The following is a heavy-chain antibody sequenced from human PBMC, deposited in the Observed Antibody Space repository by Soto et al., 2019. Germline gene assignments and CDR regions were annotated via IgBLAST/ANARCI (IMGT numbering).Heavy chain of an antibody. V-gene: IGHV3-23*01. CDR2: ISGSGGST. CDR3: AKDLGEWYNWNYGDGYYYGMDV. D-gene: IGHD1-7*01. CDR1: GFTFSSYA. J-gene: IGHJ6*02. Sequence: EVQLLESGGGLVQPGGSLRLSCAASGFTFSSYAMSWVRQAPGKGLEWVSAISGSGGSTYYADSVKGRFTISRDNSKNTLYLQMNSLRAEDTAVYYCAKDLGEWYNWNYGDGYYYGMDVWGQGTTVTVSS.